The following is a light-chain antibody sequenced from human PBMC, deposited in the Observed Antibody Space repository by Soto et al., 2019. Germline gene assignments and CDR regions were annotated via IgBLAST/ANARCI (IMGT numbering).Light chain of an antibody. CDR3: QQYNTYPYA. Sequence: DIQMTQSPSTLSASVGERVTITCRASQSISSWLAWYQQQPGKPPKLLIYKASSLQSGVPSRFSGSGSGTAFTLNISSLQPDDFATYYCQQYNTYPYAFGQGTKLEIK. V-gene: IGKV1-5*03. CDR1: QSISSW. CDR2: KAS. J-gene: IGKJ2*01.